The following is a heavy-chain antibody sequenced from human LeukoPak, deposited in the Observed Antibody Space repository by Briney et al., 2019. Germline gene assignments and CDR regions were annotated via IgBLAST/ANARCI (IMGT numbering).Heavy chain of an antibody. CDR1: GYSISSGYY. CDR2: IYHSGST. CDR3: ARKRITILGLWFDP. D-gene: IGHD3-3*01. V-gene: IGHV4-38-2*02. Sequence: SETLSLTCTVSGYSISSGYYWGWIRQPPGKGLEWIGSIYHSGSTYYNPSLKSRVTISVDTSKNQFSLKLSSVTAADTAVYYCARKRITILGLWFDPWGQGTLVTVSS. J-gene: IGHJ5*02.